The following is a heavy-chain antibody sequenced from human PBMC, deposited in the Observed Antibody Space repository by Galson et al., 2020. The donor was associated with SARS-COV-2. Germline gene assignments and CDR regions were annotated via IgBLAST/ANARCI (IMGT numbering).Heavy chain of an antibody. Sequence: GSLRLSCAASGFSFNTFAMSWVRQAPGGGLEWVSGISIRGGSTLYAGSVKGRFTIYRDNYKNTLYLQMNSLRAEDTAVYYCTNRGTYYDFWSGYYSADHYGMDVWGQGTTVTVSS. D-gene: IGHD3-3*01. CDR3: TNRGTYYDFWSGYYSADHYGMDV. V-gene: IGHV3-23*01. J-gene: IGHJ6*02. CDR1: GFSFNTFA. CDR2: ISIRGGST.